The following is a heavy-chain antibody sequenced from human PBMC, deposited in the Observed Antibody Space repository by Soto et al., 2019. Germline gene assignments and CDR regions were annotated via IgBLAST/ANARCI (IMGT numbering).Heavy chain of an antibody. D-gene: IGHD4-17*01. CDR3: ARGERDYGDYETCYFDY. Sequence: SETLSLTCAVYGGSFSGYYWSWIRQPPGKGLEWIGEINHSGSTNYNPSLKSRVTISVDTSKNQFSLKLSSVTAADTAVYYCARGERDYGDYETCYFDYWGQGTLVTVSS. V-gene: IGHV4-34*01. J-gene: IGHJ4*02. CDR2: INHSGST. CDR1: GGSFSGYY.